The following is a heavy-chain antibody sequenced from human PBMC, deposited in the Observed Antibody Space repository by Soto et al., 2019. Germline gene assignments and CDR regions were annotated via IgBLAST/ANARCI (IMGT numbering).Heavy chain of an antibody. Sequence: APVKGSCKASGYTFTIYPIHWGRQAPGQRLEWMGWINAGNGNTKYSQKFQGRVTITRDTSASTAYMELSSLRSEDTAVYYCARDLFTSPYLYYSSGPSLIAYWGQGTLVTVSS. CDR2: INAGNGNT. J-gene: IGHJ4*02. D-gene: IGHD6-19*01. CDR3: ARDLFTSPYLYYSSGPSLIAY. V-gene: IGHV1-3*01. CDR1: GYTFTIYP.